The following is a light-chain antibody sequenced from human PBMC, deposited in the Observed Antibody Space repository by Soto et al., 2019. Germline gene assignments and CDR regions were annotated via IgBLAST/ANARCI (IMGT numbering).Light chain of an antibody. V-gene: IGKV1-5*03. CDR1: QTISSW. Sequence: DIHMTQSPSTLSGSVGDRVTITCRASQTISSWLAWYQQKPGKAPKHLIYKAPTFTSGVPSRLSGSGSGIECSLAISSPQLNDFATYYYHHYDSYSEAFCQGTKVYLK. CDR2: KAP. J-gene: IGKJ1*01. CDR3: HHYDSYSEA.